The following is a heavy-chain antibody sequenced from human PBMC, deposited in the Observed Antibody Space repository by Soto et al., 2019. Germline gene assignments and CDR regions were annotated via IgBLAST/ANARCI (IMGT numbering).Heavy chain of an antibody. J-gene: IGHJ5*02. V-gene: IGHV3-53*04. Sequence: GGSLRLSCAASGFTVSSNYMSWVRQAPGKGLEWVAVIYSGGKTYYADSVKGRFTISRHNSKNTQYLQMNSLRAEDTAVYYCARVAMWFGEPFFGWFDPWGQGTLVTVSS. CDR3: ARVAMWFGEPFFGWFDP. CDR2: IYSGGKT. CDR1: GFTVSSNY. D-gene: IGHD3-10*01.